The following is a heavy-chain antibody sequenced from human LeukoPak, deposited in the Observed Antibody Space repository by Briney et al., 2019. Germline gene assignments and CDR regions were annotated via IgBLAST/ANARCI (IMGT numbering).Heavy chain of an antibody. V-gene: IGHV4-39*01. CDR3: ARLDYLYYFDY. CDR1: GGSISSSSYY. D-gene: IGHD3-16*01. J-gene: IGHJ4*02. CDR2: IYYSGST. Sequence: SETLSLTCTVSGGSISSSSYYWGWIRQPPGTGLEWIGSIYYSGSTYYNPSLKSRVTISVDTSKNQFSLKLSSVTAADTAVYYCARLDYLYYFDYWGQGTLVTVPS.